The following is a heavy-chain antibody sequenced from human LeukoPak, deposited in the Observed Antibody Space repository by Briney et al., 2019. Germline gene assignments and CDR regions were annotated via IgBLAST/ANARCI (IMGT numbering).Heavy chain of an antibody. CDR3: AREQSENFYGSGSPGGYFYAMDV. J-gene: IGHJ6*02. CDR1: GYTFTNYY. V-gene: IGHV1-46*01. D-gene: IGHD3-10*01. Sequence: GASVKVSCKASGYTFTNYYMHWVRQAPGQGLEWMGIINPNGGSANYAQKFQGRVTMTSDTSTSTVYMELSSLTSGDTAVFYCAREQSENFYGSGSPGGYFYAMDVWGQGTTVTVSS. CDR2: INPNGGSA.